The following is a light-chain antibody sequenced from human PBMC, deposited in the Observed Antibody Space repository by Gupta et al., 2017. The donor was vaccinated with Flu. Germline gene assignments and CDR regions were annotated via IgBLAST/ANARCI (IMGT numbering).Light chain of an antibody. Sequence: DIQMTQSPSPLSASVGDRVTITCRASQSISSYLNWYQQKPGKAPKLLIYAASSLQSGVPSRFSGSGSGTDFTLTISSLQPEDFGTYYCQQSYSTLWTFGQGTKVEIK. V-gene: IGKV1-39*01. J-gene: IGKJ1*01. CDR3: QQSYSTLWT. CDR2: AAS. CDR1: QSISSY.